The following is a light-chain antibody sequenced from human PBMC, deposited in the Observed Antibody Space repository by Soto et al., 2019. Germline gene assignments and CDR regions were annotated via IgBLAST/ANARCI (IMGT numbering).Light chain of an antibody. V-gene: IGLV2-8*01. CDR1: SSDVGGYNY. CDR2: EVN. Sequence: QSALTQPPSASGSPGQSVAISCTGTSSDVGGYNYGSWYQQHPGKAPKLMIYEVNKRPSGVPARFSGSKSGNTASLTVSGLQAEDEADYYCSSYAGSSNVFGTGTKLTVL. J-gene: IGLJ1*01. CDR3: SSYAGSSNV.